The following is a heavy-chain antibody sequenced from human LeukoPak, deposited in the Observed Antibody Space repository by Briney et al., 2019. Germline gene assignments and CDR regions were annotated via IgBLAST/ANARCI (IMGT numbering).Heavy chain of an antibody. V-gene: IGHV1-18*01. CDR1: GGTFSSYA. CDR3: ARDRVGDWFDP. Sequence: ASVKVSCKASGGTFSSYAISWVRQAPGQGLEWMGRIIAYNGNTNYAQKLQGRVTMTTDTSTSTAYMELRSLRSDDTAVYYCARDRVGDWFDPWGQGTLVTVSS. J-gene: IGHJ5*02. CDR2: IIAYNGNT. D-gene: IGHD3-16*01.